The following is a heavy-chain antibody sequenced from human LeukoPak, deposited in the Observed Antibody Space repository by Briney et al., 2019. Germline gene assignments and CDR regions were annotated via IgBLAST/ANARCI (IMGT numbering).Heavy chain of an antibody. D-gene: IGHD5-18*01. V-gene: IGHV3-30*02. Sequence: GGSLRLSCAASGFTFSSYGMHWVRQAPGKGLEWVAFIRYDGSNKYYADSVKGRFTNSRDNSKNTLYLQMNSLRSDDTAVYYCARGIIRYSYGPSFVAPIGWYFDYWGQGTLVTVSS. CDR3: ARGIIRYSYGPSFVAPIGWYFDY. CDR1: GFTFSSYG. CDR2: IRYDGSNK. J-gene: IGHJ4*02.